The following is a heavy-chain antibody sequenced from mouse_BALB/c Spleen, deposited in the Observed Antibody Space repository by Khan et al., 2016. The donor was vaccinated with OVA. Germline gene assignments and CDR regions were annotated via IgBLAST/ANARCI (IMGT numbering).Heavy chain of an antibody. J-gene: IGHJ3*01. Sequence: EVKLLESGGGLVQPGGSLKLSCAASGFDFSRYWMSWVRQAPGKGLEWIGEINPDSSTINYTPSLKDKFIISRDNAKNTLYLQMNKVSSEDTALYYCARPGSYYRYDVGFAYWGQGTLVTVSA. CDR2: INPDSSTI. CDR3: ARPGSYYRYDVGFAY. CDR1: GFDFSRYW. V-gene: IGHV4-1*02. D-gene: IGHD2-14*01.